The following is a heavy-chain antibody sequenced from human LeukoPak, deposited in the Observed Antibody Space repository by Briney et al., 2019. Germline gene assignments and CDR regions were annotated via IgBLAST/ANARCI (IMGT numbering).Heavy chain of an antibody. D-gene: IGHD2/OR15-2a*01. Sequence: PSETLSLSCTVSGGSTRHPRGSAIRNFYWRWVRQSPGKGLEWTGSMYYSGSTFYNPSLKSLVNISLDTSKNQFSLKMTSVAAADTATYYCARGPLSSTTFYFYALDVWGPGTTVTVSS. J-gene: IGHJ6*02. CDR1: GGSTRHPRGSAIRNFY. CDR3: ARGPLSSTTFYFYALDV. V-gene: IGHV4-61*01. CDR2: MYYSGST.